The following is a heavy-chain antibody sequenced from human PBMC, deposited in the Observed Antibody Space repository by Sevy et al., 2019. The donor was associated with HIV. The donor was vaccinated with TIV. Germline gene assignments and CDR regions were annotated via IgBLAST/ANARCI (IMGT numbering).Heavy chain of an antibody. V-gene: IGHV3-11*01. CDR1: GFTFSDYY. Sequence: GGSLSLSCAASGFTFSDYYMSWIRQAQGKGLEWVSYIRSSSSTIYYDDSVKGRFTISRDNTKNSLYLQMNSLRADDTAIYYCARGHYGLDVWGQGTTVTVSS. CDR3: ARGHYGLDV. J-gene: IGHJ6*02. CDR2: IRSSSSTI.